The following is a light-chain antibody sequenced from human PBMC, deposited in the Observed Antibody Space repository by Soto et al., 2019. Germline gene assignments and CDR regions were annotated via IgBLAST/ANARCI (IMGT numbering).Light chain of an antibody. J-gene: IGKJ1*01. Sequence: DIVLTPSPATLSVSPGEGATLSCRASQSVSSNLAWYQQKPGQAPRLLIYGASTRATGIPARFSGSGSGTEFTLTISSLQSEDSAVYYCQHYNHWLWTFGQGTKVDI. CDR2: GAS. V-gene: IGKV3-15*01. CDR3: QHYNHWLWT. CDR1: QSVSSN.